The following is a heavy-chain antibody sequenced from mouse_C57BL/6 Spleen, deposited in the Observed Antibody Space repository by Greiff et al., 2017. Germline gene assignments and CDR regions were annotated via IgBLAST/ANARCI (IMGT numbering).Heavy chain of an antibody. J-gene: IGHJ4*01. D-gene: IGHD1-1*01. CDR2: IWSGGST. CDR1: GFSLTSYG. V-gene: IGHV2-2*01. CDR3: ARPHYYGSSPYAMDY. Sequence: VQLVESGPGLVQPSQSLSITCTVSGFSLTSYGVHWVRQSPGKGLEWLGVIWSGGSTDYNAAFISRLSISKDNSKSQVFFKMNSLQADDTAIYYCARPHYYGSSPYAMDYLGQGTSVTVSS.